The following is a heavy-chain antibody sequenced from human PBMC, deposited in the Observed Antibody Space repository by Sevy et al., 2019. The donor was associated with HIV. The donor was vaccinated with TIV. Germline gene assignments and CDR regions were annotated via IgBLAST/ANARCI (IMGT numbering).Heavy chain of an antibody. CDR2: VSGSGATT. D-gene: IGHD3-22*01. CDR1: GLTFVTYA. Sequence: GGSLRLSCAASGLTFVTYAMNWVRQAPGKGLEWVSRVSGSGATTLYADSVKGRFSISRDNSKNTLYLQINSLRAEDTAVYYCAKDVYDSSGYYPMGAFDIWGQGTMVTVSS. CDR3: AKDVYDSSGYYPMGAFDI. V-gene: IGHV3-23*01. J-gene: IGHJ3*02.